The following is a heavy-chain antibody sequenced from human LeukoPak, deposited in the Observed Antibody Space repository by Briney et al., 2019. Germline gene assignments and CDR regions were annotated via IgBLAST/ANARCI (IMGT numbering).Heavy chain of an antibody. Sequence: PSETLSLTCTVSGGSISSYYWSWIRQPPGKGLEWIGYIYYSGSTNYNPSLKSRVTISVDTSKNQFSLKLSSATAADTAVYYCASLVVNEYCSGGSCYGAFDIWGQGTVVTVSS. CDR3: ASLVVNEYCSGGSCYGAFDI. V-gene: IGHV4-59*01. D-gene: IGHD2-15*01. CDR2: IYYSGST. CDR1: GGSISSYY. J-gene: IGHJ3*02.